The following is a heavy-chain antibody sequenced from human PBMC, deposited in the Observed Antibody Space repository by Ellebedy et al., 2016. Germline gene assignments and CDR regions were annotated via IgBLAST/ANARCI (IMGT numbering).Heavy chain of an antibody. Sequence: GESLKISCAASGFTFSTYAMSWVRQAPGKGLEWVSSLNGGGGTTYSADSVKGRFTISRDNSKNTLYLQMNSLRAEDTAVYYCAKDDMVRGLIAYYYGMDVWGQGTTVTVSS. CDR3: AKDDMVRGLIAYYYGMDV. J-gene: IGHJ6*02. D-gene: IGHD3-10*01. CDR1: GFTFSTYA. CDR2: LNGGGGTT. V-gene: IGHV3-23*01.